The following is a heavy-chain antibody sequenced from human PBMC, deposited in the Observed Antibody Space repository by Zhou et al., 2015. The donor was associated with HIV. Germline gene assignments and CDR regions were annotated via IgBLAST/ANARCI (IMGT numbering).Heavy chain of an antibody. CDR3: ARDATFYYGSGSVRYSPGN. V-gene: IGHV1-46*01. D-gene: IGHD3-10*01. J-gene: IGHJ4*02. Sequence: QVQLVQSGAEVKKPGASVKVSCKASGYTFTSYYMHWVRQAPGKGPEWMAIVDPSRGGARVAEDFQGRVIMRSDTSTSTVYMEMRSLTSEDTAIYYCARDATFYYGSGSVRYSPGNWGQGTLVIVSS. CDR1: GYTFTSYY. CDR2: VDPSRGGA.